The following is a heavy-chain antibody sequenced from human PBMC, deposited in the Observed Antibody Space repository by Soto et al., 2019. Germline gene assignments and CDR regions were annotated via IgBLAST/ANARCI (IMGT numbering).Heavy chain of an antibody. CDR2: IYPSDSDT. CDR1: GYSFTNYW. Sequence: GESLKISCKGSGYSFTNYWIGWVRQMPGKGLEWMGIIYPSDSDTRYSPSFQGQVTISVDKSISTAYLQWSSLKASDTAMYYCARKSWFGEPPFDPWGQGTLVTVSS. V-gene: IGHV5-51*01. CDR3: ARKSWFGEPPFDP. J-gene: IGHJ5*02. D-gene: IGHD3-10*01.